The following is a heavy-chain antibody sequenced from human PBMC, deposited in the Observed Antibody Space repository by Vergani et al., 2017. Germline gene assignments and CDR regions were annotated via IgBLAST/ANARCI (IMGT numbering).Heavy chain of an antibody. V-gene: IGHV1-18*01. CDR1: GYSFNSYG. J-gene: IGHJ6*03. CDR3: ARGGSIAAPSYLYYVYIDV. D-gene: IGHD6-6*01. CDR2: ISGYDGKT. Sequence: QVQLVQSGAEMKKPGASVNVSCKTSGYSFNSYGINWVRQAPGQGLEWLGWISGYDGKTKYVEKLQGRITVTIDTSTNSAYMELRGLRSDDTAMYYCARGGSIAAPSYLYYVYIDVSDKGTSVTVSS.